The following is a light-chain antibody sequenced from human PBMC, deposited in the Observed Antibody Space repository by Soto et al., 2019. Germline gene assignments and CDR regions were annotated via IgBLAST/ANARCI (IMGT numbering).Light chain of an antibody. J-gene: IGKJ1*01. Sequence: EIVLTQSPGTLSLSPGERATLSCRASRSVTNNYLAWHQQKPGQTPRLLIYGASTRATGLPARFSGSGSGTEFTLTISSLQSEDFALYYCQQYNNWPITFGQGTKVDIK. CDR3: QQYNNWPIT. CDR2: GAS. V-gene: IGKV3-15*01. CDR1: RSVTNN.